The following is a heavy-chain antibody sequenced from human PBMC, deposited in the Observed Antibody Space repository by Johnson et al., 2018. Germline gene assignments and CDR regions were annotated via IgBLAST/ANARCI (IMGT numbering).Heavy chain of an antibody. J-gene: IGHJ6*02. CDR2: INTDGSST. CDR1: GFTFSSYW. D-gene: IGHD2-2*01. Sequence: VQLQESGGGLVQPGGSLRLSCAASGFTFSSYWMHWVRQAPGKGLVWVSRINTDGSSTSYADSVKGRCTISRENAKNTLYLQMNSRRAEDTALYYWARGLGRGSPSYYHRDGGGQGTTVTVS. V-gene: IGHV3-74*01. CDR3: ARGLGRGSPSYYHRDG.